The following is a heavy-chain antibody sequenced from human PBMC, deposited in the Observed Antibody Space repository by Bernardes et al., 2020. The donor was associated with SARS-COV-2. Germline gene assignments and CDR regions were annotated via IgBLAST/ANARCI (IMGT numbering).Heavy chain of an antibody. CDR3: ARDFGGGENDY. CDR2: INQDETER. D-gene: IGHD3-3*01. J-gene: IGHJ4*02. Sequence: GGSLRLSCVAPGFTFNTYWMTWVRQAPGMGLEWLANINQDETERYYVDSVKGRFTISRDNAKNSLYLQMNSLRAEDTALYYCARDFGGGENDYWGQGILVTVSS. V-gene: IGHV3-7*01. CDR1: GFTFNTYW.